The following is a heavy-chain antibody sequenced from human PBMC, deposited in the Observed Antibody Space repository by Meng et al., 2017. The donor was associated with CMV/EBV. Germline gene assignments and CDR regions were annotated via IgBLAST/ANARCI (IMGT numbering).Heavy chain of an antibody. CDR3: ARDKGCSSTSCYALDYFGMDV. V-gene: IGHV3-30*03. J-gene: IGHJ6*02. CDR2: ISNDGNNK. Sequence: GESLKISCAASGFTFSSYGMHWVRQSPGKGLEWVAVISNDGNNKYYADSVKGRFTISRDNSKNTLYLQMNSLRAEDTAVYYCARDKGCSSTSCYALDYFGMDVWGQGTTVTVSS. CDR1: GFTFSSYG. D-gene: IGHD2-2*01.